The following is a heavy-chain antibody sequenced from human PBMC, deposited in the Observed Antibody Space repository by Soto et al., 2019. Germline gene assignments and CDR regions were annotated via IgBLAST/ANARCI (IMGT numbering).Heavy chain of an antibody. J-gene: IGHJ6*02. CDR3: ATSVDRPSYYYYYYGMDV. CDR1: GYTLTELS. CDR2: FDPEDGET. V-gene: IGHV1-24*01. Sequence: GASVKFSCKVSGYTLTELSMHWVRQAPGKGLEWMGGFDPEDGETIYAQKFQGRVTMTEDTSTDTAYMELSSLRSEDTAVYYCATSVDRPSYYYYYYGMDVWGQGTTVTVSS.